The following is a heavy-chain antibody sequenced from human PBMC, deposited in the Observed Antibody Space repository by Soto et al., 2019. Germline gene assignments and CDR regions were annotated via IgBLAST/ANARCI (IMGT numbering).Heavy chain of an antibody. J-gene: IGHJ4*02. D-gene: IGHD2-2*01. CDR3: AHCRGGVASF. V-gene: IGHV2-5*02. CDR1: GLSLSTRDVG. Sequence: HISLNESGPTLVKPTQTLTLTCTFSGLSLSTRDVGVSWSRQPPGEALESLGVVYWDDSKTYSPSLESRLTITKDTSKNQEVLRMTKMDPVDAATYYCAHCRGGVASFWGQGTLVTVSS. CDR2: VYWDDSK.